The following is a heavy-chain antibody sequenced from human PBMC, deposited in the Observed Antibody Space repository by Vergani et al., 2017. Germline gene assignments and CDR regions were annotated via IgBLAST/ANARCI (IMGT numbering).Heavy chain of an antibody. D-gene: IGHD2-2*01. J-gene: IGHJ6*02. CDR2: ISAYNGNT. CDR3: ARDPYIVVVPADPDDYYYYGMDV. V-gene: IGHV1-18*04. CDR1: GYTFTSYG. Sequence: QVQLVQSGAEVKKPGASVKVSCKASGYTFTSYGISWVRQAPGQGLEWMGWISAYNGNTNYAQKLQGRVTMTTDTSTSTAYMELRSLRSDYTAVYYCARDPYIVVVPADPDDYYYYGMDVWGQGTTVTVSS.